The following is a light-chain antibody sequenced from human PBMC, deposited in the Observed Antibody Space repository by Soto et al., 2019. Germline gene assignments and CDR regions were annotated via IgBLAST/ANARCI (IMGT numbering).Light chain of an antibody. J-gene: IGLJ2*01. V-gene: IGLV2-8*01. CDR3: SSYAAYDRI. Sequence: QSVLTQPPSASGSPGQSVTISCTGTSSDVGAYNYVSWYQQHPGKVPKLILHEVSKRPSGVPDRFSGSKSGNTASLTVSGLQAEDEADYYCSSYAAYDRIFGGGTKLTVL. CDR2: EVS. CDR1: SSDVGAYNY.